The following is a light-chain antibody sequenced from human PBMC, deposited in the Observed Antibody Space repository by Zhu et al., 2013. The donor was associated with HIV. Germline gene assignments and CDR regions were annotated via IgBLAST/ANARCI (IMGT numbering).Light chain of an antibody. CDR3: QQYNIWPT. CDR1: QSVTNS. J-gene: IGKJ1*01. V-gene: IGKV3-15*01. Sequence: DIVLTQSPGTLSLSPGERATLSCRASQSVTNSFLAWYQQRPGQAPRLLISGASTRATGIPARFSGSGSGTEFTLTISSLQSEDFAIYYCQQYNIWPTFGQGTKVEIK. CDR2: GAS.